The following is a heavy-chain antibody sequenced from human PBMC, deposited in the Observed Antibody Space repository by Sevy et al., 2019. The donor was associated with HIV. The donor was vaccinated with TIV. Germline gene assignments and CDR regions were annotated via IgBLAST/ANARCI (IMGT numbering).Heavy chain of an antibody. D-gene: IGHD3-16*01. CDR2: IWYDGSNK. V-gene: IGHV3-33*01. J-gene: IGHJ3*02. Sequence: GGSLRLSCAASGFTFSSYGVHWVRQAPGKGLEWVAVIWYDGSNKYYADSVKGRFTISRDNSKNTLYLQMNSLRAEDTAVYYCARDWANLGAFDIWGQGTMVTVSS. CDR1: GFTFSSYG. CDR3: ARDWANLGAFDI.